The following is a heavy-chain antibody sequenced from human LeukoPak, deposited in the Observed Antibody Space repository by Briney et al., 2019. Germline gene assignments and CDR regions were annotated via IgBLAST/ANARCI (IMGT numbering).Heavy chain of an antibody. V-gene: IGHV3-23*01. J-gene: IGHJ4*02. CDR1: GFTFSSYA. Sequence: GGSPRLSCAVSGFTFSSYAMSWVRQAPGKGPEWVSCIERNGGGTWYADSVKGRFTISRDNSKNTLYLQMNSLRVDDTAVYYCAKDYGVEGRMFDYWGQGTLVTVSS. CDR3: AKDYGVEGRMFDY. CDR2: IERNGGGT. D-gene: IGHD3-10*01.